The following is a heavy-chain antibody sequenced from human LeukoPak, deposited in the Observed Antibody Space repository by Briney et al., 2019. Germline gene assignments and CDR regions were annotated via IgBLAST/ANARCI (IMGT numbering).Heavy chain of an antibody. V-gene: IGHV1-46*01. J-gene: IGHJ4*02. CDR2: INPSGGST. CDR1: GYTFTSYY. D-gene: IGHD5-24*01. Sequence: ASVKVSCKASGYTFTSYYMHWVRQAPGQGLGWMGIINPSGGSTSYAQKFQGRVTMTRDTSTSTVYMELSSLRSEDTAVYYCAKSRDGYNPTDYWGQGTLVTVSS. CDR3: AKSRDGYNPTDY.